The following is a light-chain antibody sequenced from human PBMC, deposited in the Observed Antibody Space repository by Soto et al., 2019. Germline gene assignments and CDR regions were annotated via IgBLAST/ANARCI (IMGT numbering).Light chain of an antibody. CDR3: QQRSNWPPIT. V-gene: IGKV3-11*01. Sequence: ETVLTQSPATLSLSPGERATLSCRASQSVSKILAWYQQKPGQAPRLLIYDASNRATGIPARFSGSGSGTDFTLTISSLEPEDFAVYYCQQRSNWPPITFGEGTQLDIK. CDR2: DAS. J-gene: IGKJ5*01. CDR1: QSVSKI.